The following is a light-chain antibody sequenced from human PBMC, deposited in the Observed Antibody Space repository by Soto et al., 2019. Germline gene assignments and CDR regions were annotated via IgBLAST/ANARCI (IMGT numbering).Light chain of an antibody. V-gene: IGKV3-20*01. CDR3: QQYDNSTRT. CDR1: QSLNSFY. Sequence: EIGLTQFPGTLSMSPGERATLSCRASQSLNSFYLAWYQQKPGQAPRLLIYGSSNRVTGIPDRFSGSGSGTDFTLTISRLDPDDFAVYYCQQYDNSTRTFGQGTKVDIK. J-gene: IGKJ1*01. CDR2: GSS.